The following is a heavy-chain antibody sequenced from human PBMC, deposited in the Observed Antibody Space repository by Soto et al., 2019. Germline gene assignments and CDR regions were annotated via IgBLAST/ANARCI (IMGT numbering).Heavy chain of an antibody. V-gene: IGHV3-7*05. CDR2: IKQDGSEK. J-gene: IGHJ4*02. CDR1: GFTFSSYW. D-gene: IGHD3-10*01. Sequence: EVQLVESGGGLVQPGESLRLSCTASGFTFSSYWMNWVRQAPGKGLEWVANIKQDGSEKYYVDSVRGRFTISRDSAKNSLYLQMNSLRAEDTAVYYCVRGSLGSSDLLNFDYWGQGTLVTVSS. CDR3: VRGSLGSSDLLNFDY.